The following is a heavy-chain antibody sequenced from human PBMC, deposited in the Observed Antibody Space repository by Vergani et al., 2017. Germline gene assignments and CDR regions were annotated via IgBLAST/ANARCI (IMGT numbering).Heavy chain of an antibody. J-gene: IGHJ3*02. Sequence: QVQLQESGPGLVKPSETLSLTCTVSGGSISSYYWSWIRQPPGKGLEWIGYIYYSGSTNYNPSLKSRVTISVDTSKNQFSLKLSSVTAADTAVYYCARHPIVATTTGAFDIWGQGTMVTVSS. V-gene: IGHV4-59*01. D-gene: IGHD5-12*01. CDR3: ARHPIVATTTGAFDI. CDR2: IYYSGST. CDR1: GGSISSYY.